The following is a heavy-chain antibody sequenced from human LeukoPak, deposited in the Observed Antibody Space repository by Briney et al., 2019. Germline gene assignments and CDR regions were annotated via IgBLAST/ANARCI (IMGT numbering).Heavy chain of an antibody. CDR3: AKDKQWLVSDY. J-gene: IGHJ4*02. V-gene: IGHV3-23*01. CDR1: GFTFSSYA. D-gene: IGHD6-19*01. Sequence: GGSLRLSCAASGFTFSSYAMSWVRQAPWKGLEWVSSISSSSGSTHYADSVKGRFTISRDNSKNTLYLQMNSLRVEDTAVYYCAKDKQWLVSDYWGQGTLVTVSS. CDR2: ISSSSGST.